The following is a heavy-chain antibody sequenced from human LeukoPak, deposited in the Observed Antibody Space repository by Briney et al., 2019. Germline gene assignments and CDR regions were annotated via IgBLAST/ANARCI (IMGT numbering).Heavy chain of an antibody. V-gene: IGHV4-39*01. CDR2: IYHSGGT. CDR3: ARPNQYNYGSGSYDY. D-gene: IGHD3-10*01. Sequence: PSETLSLTCTVSGGSISSSSYYWGWIRQPPGKGLEWIGTIYHSGGTYYNPSLKGRVTISVDTSKNQFSLRVSSVTAADTAVYYCARPNQYNYGSGSYDYWGQGTLVTVSS. CDR1: GGSISSSSYY. J-gene: IGHJ4*02.